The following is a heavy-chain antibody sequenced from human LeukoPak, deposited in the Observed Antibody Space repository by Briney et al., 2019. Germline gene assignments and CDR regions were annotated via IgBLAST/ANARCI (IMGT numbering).Heavy chain of an antibody. J-gene: IGHJ4*02. CDR1: GDSVPSNSAA. CDR2: TYYRSKWYN. Sequence: SQTLSLTCAISGDSVPSNSAAWNWIRQSPSRGLEWLGRTYYRSKWYNDYAVSVKSRITINPDTSKNQFSLQLNSVTPEDTAVYYCARELYDFWSGYTQYYFDYWGQGTLVTVSS. D-gene: IGHD3-3*01. V-gene: IGHV6-1*01. CDR3: ARELYDFWSGYTQYYFDY.